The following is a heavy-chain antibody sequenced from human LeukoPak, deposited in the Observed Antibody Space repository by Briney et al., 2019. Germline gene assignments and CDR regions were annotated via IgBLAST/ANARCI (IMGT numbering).Heavy chain of an antibody. V-gene: IGHV4-39*07. D-gene: IGHD4-23*01. CDR2: VYYSGTT. CDR1: GGSISSTIYY. CDR3: AGDEYRGNSLGSL. J-gene: IGHJ4*02. Sequence: SETLSLTCTVSGGSISSTIYYWGWIRQPPGKELEWIASVYYSGTTYYNPSLKSRVSISVDTSNNQFSLKLRSVTAADTAVYYCAGDEYRGNSLGSLWGQGALVTVSS.